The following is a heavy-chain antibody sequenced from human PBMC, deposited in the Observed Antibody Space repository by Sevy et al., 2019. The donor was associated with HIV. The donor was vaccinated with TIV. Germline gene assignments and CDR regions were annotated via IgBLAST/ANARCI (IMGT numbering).Heavy chain of an antibody. V-gene: IGHV3-30*03. D-gene: IGHD3-16*01. CDR1: GFSFSDHR. CDR3: VRDRGEILSSAFDY. J-gene: IGHJ4*02. CDR2: ISYDGRNTK. Sequence: GGSLRLSCVGSGFSFSDHRMHWVRQAPGKGLEWMAVISYDGRNTKYKADSVQGRFTISRDNSKNTLYLQMNSLRAEDTAIYYCVRDRGEILSSAFDYWGQGTLVTVSS.